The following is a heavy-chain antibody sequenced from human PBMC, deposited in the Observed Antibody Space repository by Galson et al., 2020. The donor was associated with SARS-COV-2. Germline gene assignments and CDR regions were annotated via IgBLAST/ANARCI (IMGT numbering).Heavy chain of an antibody. Sequence: GGSLRLSCAGSGFTVTSSYMSWVRQAPGKGLEWVSVMYSGGRTFYADSVKGRFTISRDTSKNTVFLQMNRLRPEDTAVYYCARAPNPPDLDSDPHYYGMDVWGQGTTVTVSS. CDR1: GFTVTSSY. CDR3: ARAPNPPDLDSDPHYYGMDV. D-gene: IGHD2-21*02. V-gene: IGHV3-66*01. CDR2: MYSGGRT. J-gene: IGHJ6*02.